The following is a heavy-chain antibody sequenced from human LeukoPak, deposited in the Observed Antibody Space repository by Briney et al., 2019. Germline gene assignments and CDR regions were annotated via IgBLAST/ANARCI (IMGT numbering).Heavy chain of an antibody. D-gene: IGHD2-2*01. CDR2: IYYSGST. J-gene: IGHJ4*02. CDR3: ARHLLRDIVVVPAAPKTYYFDY. Sequence: PSETLSLTCTVSGGSIISSSYYWAWIRQPPGKGLEWIGSIYYSGSTYYNPSLKSRVTISVDTSKNQFSLKLSSVTAADTAVYYCARHLLRDIVVVPAAPKTYYFDYWGQGTLVTVSS. V-gene: IGHV4-39*01. CDR1: GGSIISSSYY.